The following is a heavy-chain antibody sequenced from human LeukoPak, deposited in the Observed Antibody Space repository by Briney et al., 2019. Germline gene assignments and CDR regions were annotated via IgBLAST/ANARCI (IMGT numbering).Heavy chain of an antibody. D-gene: IGHD6-19*01. V-gene: IGHV4-39*01. CDR3: ARHGSGAVAGMSWFDP. CDR1: GGSISSSSYY. CDR2: IYYSGST. J-gene: IGHJ5*02. Sequence: SETLSLTCTVSGGSISSSSYYWGWIRQPPGKGLEWIGSIYYSGSTYYNPSLKSRVTISVDTSKNQFSLKLSSVTAADTAVYYCARHGSGAVAGMSWFDPWGQGTLVTVSS.